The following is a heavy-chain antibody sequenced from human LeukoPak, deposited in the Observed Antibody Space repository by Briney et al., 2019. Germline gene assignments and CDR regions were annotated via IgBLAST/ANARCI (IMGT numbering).Heavy chain of an antibody. J-gene: IGHJ6*02. Sequence: SETLSLTCTVSGGSISSYYWSWIRHPPGKGLGWIGYIYYSGSTNYNPSLKSRVTISVDTSKNQFSLKLSSVTAADTAVYYCARGGEYSGYDWASYYYYYGMDVWGQGTTVTVSS. CDR3: ARGGEYSGYDWASYYYYYGMDV. CDR1: GGSISSYY. D-gene: IGHD5-12*01. CDR2: IYYSGST. V-gene: IGHV4-59*01.